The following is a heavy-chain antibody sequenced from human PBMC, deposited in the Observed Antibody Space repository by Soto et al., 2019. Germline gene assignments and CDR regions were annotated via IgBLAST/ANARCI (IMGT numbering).Heavy chain of an antibody. Sequence: QVQLVQSGTEVKTPGASVKVSCKASGYTFTSYGISWVRQAPGQGLEWMGWTSTYNGNTNCAQKFQDRVTMTTDTSTSTAYMEVRSLRSDDTALYYCAREYCRGGTCYDPDYWGQGTLVTVSS. CDR3: AREYCRGGTCYDPDY. J-gene: IGHJ4*02. CDR2: TSTYNGNT. V-gene: IGHV1-18*01. CDR1: GYTFTSYG. D-gene: IGHD2-15*01.